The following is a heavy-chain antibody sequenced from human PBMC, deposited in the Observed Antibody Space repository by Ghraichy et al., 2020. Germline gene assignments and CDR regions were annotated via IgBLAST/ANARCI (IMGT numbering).Heavy chain of an antibody. V-gene: IGHV3-15*01. Sequence: GGSLRLSCAASGFTFSNAWMSWVRQAPGKGLEWVGRIKSKTDGGTTDYAAPVKGRFTISRDDSKNTLYLQMNSLKTEDTAVYYCTTGPNWNYAGSYYYYGIDGLGQGTKVTVSS. D-gene: IGHD1-7*01. CDR3: TTGPNWNYAGSYYYYGIDG. J-gene: IGHJ6*01. CDR1: GFTFSNAW. CDR2: IKSKTDGGTT.